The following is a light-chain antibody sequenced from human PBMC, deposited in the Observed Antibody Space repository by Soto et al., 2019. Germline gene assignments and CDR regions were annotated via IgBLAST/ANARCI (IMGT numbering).Light chain of an antibody. CDR2: DVS. Sequence: QSALTQPASVSGTPGQSITISCTGSNSDVGIYDFVSWYQHHPGRAPKLIVSDVSHRPSGVSNRFSGSKSGNTASLTISGLQPEDEAEYYCISYTSDDVRYVFGTGTKLTVL. J-gene: IGLJ1*01. V-gene: IGLV2-14*03. CDR1: NSDVGIYDF. CDR3: ISYTSDDVRYV.